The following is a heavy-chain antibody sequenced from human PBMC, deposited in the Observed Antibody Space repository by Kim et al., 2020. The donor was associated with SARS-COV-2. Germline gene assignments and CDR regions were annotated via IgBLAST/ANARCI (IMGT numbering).Heavy chain of an antibody. CDR3: AKAQAHRPYYDILTGYYPY. J-gene: IGHJ4*02. CDR1: GFTFSSYA. V-gene: IGHV3-23*01. CDR2: ISGSGGST. D-gene: IGHD3-9*01. Sequence: GGSLRLSCAASGFTFSSYAMSWVRQAPGKGLEWVSAISGSGGSTYYADSVKGRFTISRDNSKNTLYLQMNSLRAEDTAVYYCAKAQAHRPYYDILTGYYPYWGQGTLVTVSS.